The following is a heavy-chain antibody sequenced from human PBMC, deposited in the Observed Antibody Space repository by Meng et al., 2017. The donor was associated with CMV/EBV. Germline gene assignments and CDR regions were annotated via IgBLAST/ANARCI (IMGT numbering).Heavy chain of an antibody. CDR2: IYSGGRT. CDR1: GFTVRSTC. Sequence: EVGAWFVPPVGSVILSGAATGFTVRSTCMSWVRQAAGKGLEWVAVIYSGGRTYYADSVKGRFTISRDNSKNTLYLQMNSLRAEDTAVYYCARRGGADYWGQGTLVTVSS. CDR3: ARRGGADY. J-gene: IGHJ4*02. D-gene: IGHD3-10*01. V-gene: IGHV3-66*04.